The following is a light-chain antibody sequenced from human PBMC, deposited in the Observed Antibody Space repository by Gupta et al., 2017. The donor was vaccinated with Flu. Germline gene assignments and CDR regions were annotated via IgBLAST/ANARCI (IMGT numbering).Light chain of an antibody. CDR3: QQGDFRDFT. Sequence: EMTQSPASLSASVGETVTINCRTSQANTSYLNGLQQKPGPAPILLISGVSSLQSGVPSRFSGSSSGTYFTIIISRLQREDFANYYCQQGDFRDFTFGPGTKVDTK. CDR1: QANTSY. V-gene: IGKV1-39*01. J-gene: IGKJ3*01. CDR2: GVS.